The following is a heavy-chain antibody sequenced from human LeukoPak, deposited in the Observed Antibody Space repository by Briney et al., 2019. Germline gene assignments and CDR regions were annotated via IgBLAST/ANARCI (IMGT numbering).Heavy chain of an antibody. CDR3: AKDRVGYRGNHYWTGNDD. Sequence: GGSLRLSCAASGFTFSSCGMHWVRQAPGKGLEWVAFIRSDGNIKYYADSVKGRFTISRDNSKNTLYLQMNSLRAEDTAVYYCAKDRVGYRGNHYWTGNDDWGQGTLVTVSS. CDR1: GFTFSSCG. CDR2: IRSDGNIK. V-gene: IGHV3-30*02. D-gene: IGHD5-12*01. J-gene: IGHJ4*02.